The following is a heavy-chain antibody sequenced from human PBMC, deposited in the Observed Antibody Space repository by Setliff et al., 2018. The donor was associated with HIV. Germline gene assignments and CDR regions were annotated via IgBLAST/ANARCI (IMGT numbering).Heavy chain of an antibody. CDR2: ITSYNGNT. J-gene: IGHJ2*01. V-gene: IGHV1-18*01. CDR3: ARDHHSGRGSNFPWYSDL. D-gene: IGHD1-26*01. Sequence: EASVKVSCKASGYTFSNYGITWVRQAPGQGLEWMGWITSYNGNTNYAKKFKGRVTMTTDTSTSIAYMELKSLRSEDTAVYYCARDHHSGRGSNFPWYSDLWGRGTLGTVSS. CDR1: GYTFSNYG.